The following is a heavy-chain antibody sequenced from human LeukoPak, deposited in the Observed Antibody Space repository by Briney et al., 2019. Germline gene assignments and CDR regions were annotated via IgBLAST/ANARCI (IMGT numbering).Heavy chain of an antibody. CDR3: VADKDIVVARPPYYFDY. J-gene: IGHJ4*02. D-gene: IGHD2-15*01. CDR1: GYTFTSHY. V-gene: IGHV1-46*01. CDR2: MNPSGGGT. Sequence: GASVKVSCKSSGYTFTSHYMHWVRQALGQGLEWMGIMNPSGGGTIYAQKFQGRVTMTRDTSTSTVYMELSSLRSEDTAVYYCVADKDIVVARPPYYFDYWGQGTLVTVSS.